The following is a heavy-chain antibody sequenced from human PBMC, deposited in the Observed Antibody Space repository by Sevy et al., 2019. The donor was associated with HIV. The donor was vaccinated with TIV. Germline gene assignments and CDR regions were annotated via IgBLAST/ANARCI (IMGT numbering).Heavy chain of an antibody. CDR3: AREVSSSRGDLDN. CDR1: GFTFKDYY. Sequence: GGSLRLSCAASGFTFKDYYMTWNRQAPGKGLEWVSYISNSGNTIKYAHSVKGRFTISRDNAKNSLYLQMNSLRAEDTAVYYCAREVSSSRGDLDNWGQGTLVTVSS. J-gene: IGHJ4*02. V-gene: IGHV3-11*01. D-gene: IGHD6-13*01. CDR2: ISNSGNTI.